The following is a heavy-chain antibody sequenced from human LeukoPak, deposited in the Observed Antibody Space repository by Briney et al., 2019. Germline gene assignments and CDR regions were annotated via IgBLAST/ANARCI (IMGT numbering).Heavy chain of an antibody. CDR3: ARDAPWGVVVAVGGFDP. D-gene: IGHD2-21*01. Sequence: ASVKVSCKASGYTFTSYAMHWVRQAPGQRLEWMGWINAGNGNTKYSQKFQGRVTITRDTSASTAYMELSSLRSEDTAVYYCARDAPWGVVVAVGGFDPWGQGTLVTVSS. CDR1: GYTFTSYA. V-gene: IGHV1-3*01. J-gene: IGHJ5*02. CDR2: INAGNGNT.